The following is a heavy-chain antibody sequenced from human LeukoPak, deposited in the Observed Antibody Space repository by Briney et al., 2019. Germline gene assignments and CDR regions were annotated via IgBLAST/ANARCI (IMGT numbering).Heavy chain of an antibody. CDR1: GGSFSGYY. CDR3: ARQFLTRYGSGSKNWFDP. V-gene: IGHV4-34*01. Sequence: SETLSLTCAVYGGSFSGYYWSWIRQAPGKGLEWTGEINHSGSTNYNPSLKSRVTISVDTSKNQFSLKLSSVTAADTAVYYCARQFLTRYGSGSKNWFDPWGQGTLVTVSS. CDR2: INHSGST. D-gene: IGHD3-10*01. J-gene: IGHJ5*02.